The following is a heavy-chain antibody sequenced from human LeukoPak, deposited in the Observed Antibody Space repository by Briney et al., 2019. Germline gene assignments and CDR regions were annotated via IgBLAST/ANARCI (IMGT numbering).Heavy chain of an antibody. J-gene: IGHJ4*02. D-gene: IGHD1-26*01. Sequence: VAPVKVSCKASGYTFTGYYMHWVRQAPGQGLEWMGWINPKSGGTNYAQKFQGRVTMTRDTSISTAYMDLSRLKSDDTAVYYCARDSGSYVYFDYWGQGTLVTVSS. CDR1: GYTFTGYY. V-gene: IGHV1-2*02. CDR2: INPKSGGT. CDR3: ARDSGSYVYFDY.